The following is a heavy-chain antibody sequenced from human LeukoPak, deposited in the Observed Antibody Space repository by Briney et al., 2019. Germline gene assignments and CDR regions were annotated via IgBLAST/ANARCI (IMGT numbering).Heavy chain of an antibody. D-gene: IGHD3-10*01. Sequence: PGRSLRLSCAASGFTFSSYAMHWVRQAPGKGLEWVAVISYDGSNKYYADSVKGRFTISRDNSKNTLYLQMNSLRAEDTAVYYCARNGGFDYYGSGSYWGQGTLVTVSS. CDR1: GFTFSSYA. J-gene: IGHJ4*02. CDR2: ISYDGSNK. V-gene: IGHV3-30*04. CDR3: ARNGGFDYYGSGSY.